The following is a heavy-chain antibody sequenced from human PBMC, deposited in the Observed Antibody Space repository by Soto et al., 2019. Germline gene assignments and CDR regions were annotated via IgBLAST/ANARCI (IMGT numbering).Heavy chain of an antibody. Sequence: PSETLSLTCTVSGGSVSSGSYYWSWIRQPPGKGLEWIGYIYYSGSTNYNPSLKSRVTISVDTSKNQFSLKLSSVTAADTAVYYCARGRDCSGGSCYSVWFDPWGQGTLGTVSS. J-gene: IGHJ5*02. D-gene: IGHD2-15*01. CDR2: IYYSGST. CDR1: GGSVSSGSYY. V-gene: IGHV4-61*01. CDR3: ARGRDCSGGSCYSVWFDP.